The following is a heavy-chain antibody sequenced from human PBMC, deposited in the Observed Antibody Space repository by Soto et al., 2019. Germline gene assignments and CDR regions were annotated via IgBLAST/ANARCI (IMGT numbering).Heavy chain of an antibody. CDR1: GGTFSSYA. CDR3: ARDLAGNYYDSSGYYPPAFDY. CDR2: IIPIFGTA. V-gene: IGHV1-69*01. J-gene: IGHJ4*02. D-gene: IGHD3-22*01. Sequence: QVQLVQSGAEVKKPGSSVKVSCKASGGTFSSYAISWVRQAPGQGLEWMGGIIPIFGTANYAQKFRGRVTITADESTSTAYMELSSLRSEDTAVYYCARDLAGNYYDSSGYYPPAFDYWGQGTLVTVSS.